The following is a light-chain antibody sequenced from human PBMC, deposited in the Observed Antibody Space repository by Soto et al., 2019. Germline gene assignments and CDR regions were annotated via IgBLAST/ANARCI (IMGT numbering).Light chain of an antibody. V-gene: IGKV3-20*01. CDR1: QSVASSY. Sequence: EIMLTQSPGTLSLSPGERATLSCRASQSVASSYLGWYQQKPGQAPRLLIYATSSRATGIPDRFSGSGSGTDFTLTISRLEPEDFAQYYCQQYVSSSYTFGQGTKLEIK. CDR3: QQYVSSSYT. J-gene: IGKJ2*01. CDR2: ATS.